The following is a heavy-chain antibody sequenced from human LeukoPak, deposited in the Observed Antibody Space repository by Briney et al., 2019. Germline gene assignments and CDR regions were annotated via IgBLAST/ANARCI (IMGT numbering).Heavy chain of an antibody. Sequence: GGSLRLSCAASGFTFSSYAMHWVRQAPGKGLEWVAVISYDGSNKYYADSVKGRFTISRDNSKNTLYLQMNSLRAEDTAVYYCARDRYGSGSYYNWYFDLWGRGTLVTVSS. CDR3: ARDRYGSGSYYNWYFDL. J-gene: IGHJ2*01. CDR1: GFTFSSYA. CDR2: ISYDGSNK. V-gene: IGHV3-30-3*01. D-gene: IGHD3-10*01.